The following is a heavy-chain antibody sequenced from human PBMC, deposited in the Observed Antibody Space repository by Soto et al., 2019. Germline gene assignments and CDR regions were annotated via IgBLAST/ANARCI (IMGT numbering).Heavy chain of an antibody. J-gene: IGHJ6*03. Sequence: SETLSLTCTVSGGSISSSSYYWGWIRQPPGKGLEWIGSIYYSGSTYYNPSLKSRVTISVDTSKNQFSLKLGSVTAADTAVYYCARHAGVINYYYYMDVWGKGTTVTVSS. CDR3: ARHAGVINYYYYMDV. V-gene: IGHV4-39*01. CDR2: IYYSGST. CDR1: GGSISSSSYY. D-gene: IGHD7-27*01.